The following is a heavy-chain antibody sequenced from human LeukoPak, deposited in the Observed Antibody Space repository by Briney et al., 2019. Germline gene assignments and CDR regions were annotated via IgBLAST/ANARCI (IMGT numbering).Heavy chain of an antibody. J-gene: IGHJ4*02. D-gene: IGHD3-10*01. CDR2: ISSGGDTK. Sequence: GGSLRLSCAASEFVFSDYYMSWVRQAPGKGLEWVSYISSGGDTKYYADSVKGRFTISRDNAKNSLYLQMNNLRAEDTAVYYCAGEMGGDYGSGTFFDLWGQGSMVTVSS. CDR3: AGEMGGDYGSGTFFDL. CDR1: EFVFSDYY. V-gene: IGHV3-11*01.